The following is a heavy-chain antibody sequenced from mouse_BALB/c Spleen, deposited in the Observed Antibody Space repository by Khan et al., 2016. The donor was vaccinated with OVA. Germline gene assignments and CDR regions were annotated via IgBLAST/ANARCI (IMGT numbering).Heavy chain of an antibody. CDR3: ARHGYGGFAY. Sequence: VRLQQSGPELVKPGASVKISCKASGYTFTDYNMAWVKQSHGKSLEWIGDIFPNDGGTIYNQKFKDKATLTVDKSSNTAYMEIRSLTSEETAVYYGARHGYGGFAYWGQGSLVTVSA. CDR1: GYTFTDYN. CDR2: IFPNDGGT. V-gene: IGHV1-18*01. D-gene: IGHD2-2*01. J-gene: IGHJ3*01.